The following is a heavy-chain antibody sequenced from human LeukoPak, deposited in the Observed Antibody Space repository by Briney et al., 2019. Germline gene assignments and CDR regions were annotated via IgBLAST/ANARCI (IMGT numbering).Heavy chain of an antibody. CDR3: ARDTAPPTVTTISLDY. J-gene: IGHJ4*02. Sequence: PGGSLRLSCAASGFTFSSYAMSWVRQAPGKGLEWVSAISGSGGSTYYADSVKGRFTISRDNSKNTLYLQMNSLRAEDTAVYYCARDTAPPTVTTISLDYWGQGTLVTVSS. CDR2: ISGSGGST. CDR1: GFTFSSYA. V-gene: IGHV3-23*01. D-gene: IGHD4-11*01.